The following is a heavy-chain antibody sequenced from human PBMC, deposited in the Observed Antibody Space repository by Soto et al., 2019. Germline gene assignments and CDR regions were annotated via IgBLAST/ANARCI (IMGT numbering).Heavy chain of an antibody. V-gene: IGHV1-2*02. CDR1: GYTFTDYY. J-gene: IGHJ5*02. CDR2: INPNVGGT. D-gene: IGHD3-16*01. Sequence: PGASVKVSCKASGYTFTDYYVHWVRQAPGQGLEWMGWINPNVGGTNYARKFQGRVTMTRDTSISTVYMKLTRLSPDDTAIYYCARGGREVPRIPYDTWGQGTRVTVSS. CDR3: ARGGREVPRIPYDT.